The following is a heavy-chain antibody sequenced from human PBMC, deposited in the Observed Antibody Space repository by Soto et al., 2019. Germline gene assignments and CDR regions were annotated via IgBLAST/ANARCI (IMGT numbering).Heavy chain of an antibody. CDR1: GFTLGKYT. CDR3: ARDREPDGIWSFDS. J-gene: IGHJ4*02. Sequence: EVLLLESGGDVVQPGGSLRLSCAASGFTLGKYTMGWVRQAPGKGLEWVAESYSTGLPEYAESAKGRFTISRDNYKNTLFLQANTREVDDAALDDCARDREPDGIWSFDSWGQGTLVTVSS. D-gene: IGHD3-3*01. CDR2: SYSTGLP. V-gene: IGHV3-23*01.